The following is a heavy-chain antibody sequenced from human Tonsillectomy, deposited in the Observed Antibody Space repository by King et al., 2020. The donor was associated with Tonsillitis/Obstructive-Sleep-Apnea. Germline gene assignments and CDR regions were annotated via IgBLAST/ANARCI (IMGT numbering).Heavy chain of an antibody. CDR1: GDSISSDY. V-gene: IGHV4-59*01. J-gene: IGHJ6*02. CDR2: IYHSGNT. D-gene: IGHD3-10*01. Sequence: QLQESGPGLVKPSETLSLTCIVSGDSISSDYWCWIRQPPGKGLEWIGYIYHSGNTNYNPSLKSRVTISVDTSKNQFSLKLTSVTAADTAVYYCARLFRGKNFYSYVMDVWGQGTTVTVSS. CDR3: ARLFRGKNFYSYVMDV.